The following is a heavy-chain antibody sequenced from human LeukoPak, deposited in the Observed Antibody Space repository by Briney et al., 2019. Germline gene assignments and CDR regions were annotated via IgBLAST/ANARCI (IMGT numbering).Heavy chain of an antibody. J-gene: IGHJ4*02. D-gene: IGHD3-3*01. CDR2: ISAYNGNT. CDR3: ARDREKYYDFWSGPRIDY. CDR1: GYTFTSYG. V-gene: IGHV1-18*01. Sequence: ASVKVSCKASGYTFTSYGISWVRQAPGQGLEWMGWISAYNGNTNYAQKLQGRVTMTTDTSTSTAYMELRSLRSDDTAVYYCARDREKYYDFWSGPRIDYWGQGTLVTVSS.